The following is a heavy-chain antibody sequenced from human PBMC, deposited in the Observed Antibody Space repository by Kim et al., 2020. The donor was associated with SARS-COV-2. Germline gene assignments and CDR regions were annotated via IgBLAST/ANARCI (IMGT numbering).Heavy chain of an antibody. J-gene: IGHJ4*02. Sequence: SGNTHHNPTLKGRVTISVDTPKNQFSLKLSSVTAADTAVDYCARGKWFGDWGQGTLVTVSS. CDR2: SGNT. CDR3: ARGKWFGD. V-gene: IGHV4-39*01. D-gene: IGHD3-10*01.